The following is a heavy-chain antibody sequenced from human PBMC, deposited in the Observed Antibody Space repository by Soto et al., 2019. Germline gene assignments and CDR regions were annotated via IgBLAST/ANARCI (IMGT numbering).Heavy chain of an antibody. D-gene: IGHD7-27*01. CDR3: ALASKSEILGYFYGMAI. CDR2: VIPLFNRP. V-gene: IGHV1-69*01. Sequence: QVQLVQSGAEVKKPGSSAKVSCTASGGTFNTYAITWVRQAPGQGFEWMGGVIPLFNRPDYAQNLQGRLTITADESTSTVHLELSGLSSEDPAVYFCALASKSEILGYFYGMAIWGQETTVTVSS. J-gene: IGHJ6*02. CDR1: GGTFNTYA.